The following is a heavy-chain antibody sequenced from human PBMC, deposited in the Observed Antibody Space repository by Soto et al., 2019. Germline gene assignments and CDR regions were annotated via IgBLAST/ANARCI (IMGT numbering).Heavy chain of an antibody. J-gene: IGHJ3*02. D-gene: IGHD6-13*01. CDR1: GFTFSSYG. CDR3: AREGPRYSSSWYGAFDI. V-gene: IGHV3-33*01. Sequence: PGGSLRLSCAASGFTFSSYGMHWVRQAPGKGLEWVAVIWYDGSNKYYADSVKGRFTISRDNSKNTLYLQMNSLRAEDTAVYYCAREGPRYSSSWYGAFDIWGQGTMVTVS. CDR2: IWYDGSNK.